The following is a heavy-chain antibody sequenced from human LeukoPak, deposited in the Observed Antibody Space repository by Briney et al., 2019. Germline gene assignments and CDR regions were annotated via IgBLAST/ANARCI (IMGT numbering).Heavy chain of an antibody. D-gene: IGHD2-2*01. V-gene: IGHV3-23*01. J-gene: IGHJ4*02. CDR3: ARHPEPGYCSSTSCHESYFDY. CDR2: ITGNGGNT. Sequence: GGSLRLSCAASGFTFSSYAMIWVRQAPGKGLEWVSVITGNGGNTYYADSVKGRFTISRDNSKNTLYLQMNSLRAEDTAVYYCARHPEPGYCSSTSCHESYFDYWGQGTLVTVSS. CDR1: GFTFSSYA.